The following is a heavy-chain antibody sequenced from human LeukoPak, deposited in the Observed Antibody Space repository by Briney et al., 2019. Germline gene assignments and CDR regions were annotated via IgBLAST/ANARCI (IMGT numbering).Heavy chain of an antibody. D-gene: IGHD1-26*01. J-gene: IGHJ4*02. CDR3: ARTTLSGAPRD. Sequence: GGSLRLSCAASGFTFSSYSMNWVRQAPGKGLEWLSYINAGGSTIHYAASVRGRFTISRDNAKNSLYLQMNNLRAEDTGIYYCARTTLSGAPRDWGQGSQVTISS. CDR2: INAGGSTI. V-gene: IGHV3-48*04. CDR1: GFTFSSYS.